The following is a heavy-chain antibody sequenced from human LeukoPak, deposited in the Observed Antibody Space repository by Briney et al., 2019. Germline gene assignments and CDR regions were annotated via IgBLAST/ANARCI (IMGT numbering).Heavy chain of an antibody. Sequence: PSETLSLTCAVYGGSFSGYYWSWIRQPAGKGLEWIGRIYTSGSTNYNPSLKSRVTMSVDTSKNQFSLKLSSVTAADTAVYYCARETGTTKTFDPWGQGTLVTVSS. D-gene: IGHD1-7*01. CDR1: GGSFSGYY. CDR2: IYTSGST. V-gene: IGHV4-4*07. CDR3: ARETGTTKTFDP. J-gene: IGHJ5*02.